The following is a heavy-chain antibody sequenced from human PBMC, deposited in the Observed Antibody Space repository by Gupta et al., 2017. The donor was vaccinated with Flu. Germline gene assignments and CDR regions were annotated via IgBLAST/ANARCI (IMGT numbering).Heavy chain of an antibody. CDR3: ARDYDSTSYYGLDV. CDR1: GFSFSDYT. CDR2: INSDSVYI. Sequence: VHFVESGVGLVEPGGSLSLSCAASGFSFSDYTLLLVRQAPGKGLEWVSSINSDSVYIYYADSVRGRFTISRDNAEDSLFLQMNSLGAEDTAIYYCARDYDSTSYYGLDVWGQGTAVTVSS. D-gene: IGHD3-22*01. V-gene: IGHV3-21*01. J-gene: IGHJ6*02.